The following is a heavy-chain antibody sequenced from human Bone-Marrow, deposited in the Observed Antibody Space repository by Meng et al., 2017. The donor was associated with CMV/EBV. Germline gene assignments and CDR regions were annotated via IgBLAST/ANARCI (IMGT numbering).Heavy chain of an antibody. CDR3: ARDVWGGYSGGCFDF. V-gene: IGHV1-69*05. D-gene: IGHD3-3*01. J-gene: IGHJ3*01. Sequence: SGGTFSSYAISWVRQAPGQGLEWMGGIIPIFGAANYAQKFQGRVTISMDESTSTAYMELSSLRAEDTAVYYCARDVWGGYSGGCFDFWGQGTMVTVSS. CDR1: GGTFSSYA. CDR2: IIPIFGAA.